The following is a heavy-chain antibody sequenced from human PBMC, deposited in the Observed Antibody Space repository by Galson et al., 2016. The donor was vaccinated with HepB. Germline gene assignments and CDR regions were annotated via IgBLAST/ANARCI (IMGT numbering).Heavy chain of an antibody. CDR1: GFSISDYG. J-gene: IGHJ4*02. Sequence: SLRLSCAASGFSISDYGMHWVRQPPGKGLEWVAVVWHDGSNIHYVDSVEGRFTISRDNSKNTVDLQMDNLRSEDTAVYYCAKETSNWGRYYFDYWGQGTLVTVSS. D-gene: IGHD3-16*01. CDR3: AKETSNWGRYYFDY. V-gene: IGHV3-33*06. CDR2: VWHDGSNI.